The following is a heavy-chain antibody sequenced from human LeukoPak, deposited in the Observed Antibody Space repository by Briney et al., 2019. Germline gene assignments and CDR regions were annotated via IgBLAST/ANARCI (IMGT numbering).Heavy chain of an antibody. CDR1: GFTFSSYA. Sequence: GGSLRLSCAASGFTFSSYAMNWVRQASGKGLEWVSGISDSGDNTYYADSVKGRLTISRDNYENTLYLQMNSLRAEDTAVYYCAKSRDGYNMYYFDYWGQGTLVTVSS. CDR2: ISDSGDNT. CDR3: AKSRDGYNMYYFDY. J-gene: IGHJ4*02. V-gene: IGHV3-23*01. D-gene: IGHD5-24*01.